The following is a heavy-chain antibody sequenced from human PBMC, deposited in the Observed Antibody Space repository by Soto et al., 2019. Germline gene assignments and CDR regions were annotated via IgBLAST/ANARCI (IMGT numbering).Heavy chain of an antibody. D-gene: IGHD3-10*01. V-gene: IGHV4-59*01. CDR2: VYYSGSA. CDR1: GASIRSYY. J-gene: IGHJ4*02. Sequence: SETLSLTCNVSGASIRSYYWNWIRQPPGKTLEWIGDVYYSGSANYNPSLKSRVTISVDMSKNQFSLKLNSVTAADTAVYYCARGSMVRGPTPFDYWGQGTLVTVS. CDR3: ARGSMVRGPTPFDY.